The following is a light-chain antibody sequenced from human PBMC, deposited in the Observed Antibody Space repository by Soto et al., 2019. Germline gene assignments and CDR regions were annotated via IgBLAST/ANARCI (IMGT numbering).Light chain of an antibody. V-gene: IGKV3-20*01. CDR1: QSVSSSY. CDR3: QQYGSRIT. Sequence: EIVLTQSPCTLSLSPGERATLSCRASQSVSSSYLAWYQQKPAQAPRLLIYGASSRATGIPDRFSGSGSGTDFTLTISRLEPEDFAVYYCQQYGSRITFGHGTRLEIK. J-gene: IGKJ5*01. CDR2: GAS.